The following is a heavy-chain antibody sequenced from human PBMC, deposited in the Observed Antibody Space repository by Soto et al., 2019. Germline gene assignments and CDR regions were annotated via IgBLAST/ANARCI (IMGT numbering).Heavy chain of an antibody. Sequence: QVHLQQWGAGLLKPSETLSLTCAVYGESFIGYYWTWIRQPPGKGLEWIGEINHRGSTNYNPSLKSRVSISIDTSKNQFSLKLASVTAADTPVYYCARTDIVTTNWFDPWGQGTLVTVSS. D-gene: IGHD5-12*01. CDR3: ARTDIVTTNWFDP. CDR2: INHRGST. J-gene: IGHJ5*02. V-gene: IGHV4-34*02. CDR1: GESFIGYY.